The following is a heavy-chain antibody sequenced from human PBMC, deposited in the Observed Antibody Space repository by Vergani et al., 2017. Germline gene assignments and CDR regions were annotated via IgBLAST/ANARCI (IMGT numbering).Heavy chain of an antibody. V-gene: IGHV4-30-4*01. CDR1: GGSISSGDYY. Sequence: QVQLQESGPGLVKPSQTLSLTCTVSGGSISSGDYYWSWIRQPPGKGLEWIGYIYYSGSTYYNPSLKSRVTISVDTSKNQFSLKLSSVTAADTAVYYCARRVWGQLWFRGDYFDYWGQGNLVTVSS. J-gene: IGHJ4*02. CDR3: ARRVWGQLWFRGDYFDY. CDR2: IYYSGST. D-gene: IGHD5-18*01.